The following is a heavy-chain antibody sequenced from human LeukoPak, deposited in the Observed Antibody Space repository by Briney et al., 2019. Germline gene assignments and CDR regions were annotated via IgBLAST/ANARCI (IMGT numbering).Heavy chain of an antibody. J-gene: IGHJ4*02. V-gene: IGHV4-34*01. CDR1: GGSFSGYY. CDR3: ARGRGQRFLEWLSTPIPYYFDY. D-gene: IGHD3-3*01. CDR2: INHSGST. Sequence: SETLSLTCAVYGGSFSGYYWSWIRQPPGKGLEWIGEINHSGSTNYNPSLKSRVTISVDTSKNQFSLKLRSVTAADTAVYYCARGRGQRFLEWLSTPIPYYFDYWGQGTLVTVSS.